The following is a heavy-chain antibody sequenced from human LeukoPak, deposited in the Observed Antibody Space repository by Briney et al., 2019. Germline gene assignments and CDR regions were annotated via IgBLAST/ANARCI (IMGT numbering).Heavy chain of an antibody. D-gene: IGHD1-1*01. CDR1: GFTFSNYA. J-gene: IGHJ4*02. Sequence: GGSLRLSCAASGFTFSNYAMHWVRQAPGKGLEWVAVISFDRSDKYYADSVKGRSTISRDNSKNTLYLQMNSLTAEDTAIYYCAKATGTLGNWGQGTLVTVSS. CDR3: AKATGTLGN. CDR2: ISFDRSDK. V-gene: IGHV3-30*04.